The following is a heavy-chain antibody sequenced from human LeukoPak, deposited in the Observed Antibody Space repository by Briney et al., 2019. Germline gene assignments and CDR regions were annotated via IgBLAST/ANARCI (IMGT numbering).Heavy chain of an antibody. V-gene: IGHV1-69*02. J-gene: IGHJ4*02. CDR2: IIPILGVA. CDR1: GGTFSSYT. Sequence: SVKVSCKASGGTFSSYTISWVRQAPGQGLEWMGRIIPILGVANYAQKFQGRVTITADKSTSTAYMELSSLRSEDTAVYYCARSRNYDILTGYSYYFDYWGQGTLVTVSS. CDR3: ARSRNYDILTGYSYYFDY. D-gene: IGHD3-9*01.